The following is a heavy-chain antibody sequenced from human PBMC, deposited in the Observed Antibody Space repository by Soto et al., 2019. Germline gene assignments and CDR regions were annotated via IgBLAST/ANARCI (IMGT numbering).Heavy chain of an antibody. CDR1: GFTFSSYG. V-gene: IGHV3-30*03. D-gene: IGHD3-3*01. J-gene: IGHJ4*02. CDR2: ISYDGSNK. CDR3: ARPYDFWSGYLDY. Sequence: GGSLRLSCAASGFTFSSYGMHWVRQAPGKGLEWVAVISYDGSNKYYADSVKGRFTISRDNSKNTLYLQMNSLRAEDTAVYYCARPYDFWSGYLDYWGQGTLVTVSS.